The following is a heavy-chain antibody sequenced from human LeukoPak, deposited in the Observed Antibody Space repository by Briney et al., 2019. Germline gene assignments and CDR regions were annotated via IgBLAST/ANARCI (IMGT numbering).Heavy chain of an antibody. V-gene: IGHV4-4*02. J-gene: IGHJ6*03. CDR3: ARAPTPRPGYYYMDV. Sequence: PSGTLSLTCAVSGGSISSSNWWSWVRQPPGKGLEWIGEIYHSGSTNYNPSLKSRVTISVDKSKNQFSLKLSSVTAADTAVYYCARAPTPRPGYYYMDVWGKGTTVTVSS. D-gene: IGHD6-6*01. CDR1: GGSISSSNW. CDR2: IYHSGST.